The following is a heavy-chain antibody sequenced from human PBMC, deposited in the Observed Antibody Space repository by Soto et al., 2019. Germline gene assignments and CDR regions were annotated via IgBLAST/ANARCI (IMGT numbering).Heavy chain of an antibody. CDR1: GFTFSGYW. CDR3: ARVPSTGTTSY. Sequence: PGGSLRLSCAASGFTFSGYWMSGVRQAPGKGLEWVANIKQDGSENYYVDSVKGRFTISRDNAKNSLYLQMNSLRAEDTAVYFCARVPSTGTTSYWGQGTLVTVSS. J-gene: IGHJ4*02. D-gene: IGHD1-1*01. V-gene: IGHV3-7*01. CDR2: IKQDGSEN.